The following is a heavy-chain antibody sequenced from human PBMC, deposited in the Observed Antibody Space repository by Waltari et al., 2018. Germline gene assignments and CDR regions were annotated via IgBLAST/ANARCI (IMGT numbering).Heavy chain of an antibody. Sequence: QVQLVQSGAEVKKPGASVKVSCKVSGYTLTELSIPWVRQAPGKGLAWMGGFDPEDGETIYAQKFQGRVTMTEDTSTDTAYMELSSLRSEDTAVYYCATVCVTTLRYCSRRDNWFDPWGQGTLVTVSS. CDR3: ATVCVTTLRYCSRRDNWFDP. CDR2: FDPEDGET. V-gene: IGHV1-24*01. CDR1: GYTLTELS. D-gene: IGHD2-2*01. J-gene: IGHJ5*02.